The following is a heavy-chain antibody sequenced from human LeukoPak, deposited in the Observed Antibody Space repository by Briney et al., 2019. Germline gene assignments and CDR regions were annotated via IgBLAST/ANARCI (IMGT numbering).Heavy chain of an antibody. CDR2: ISGSGGST. Sequence: GGSLRLSCSTSGFTFSTYAMSWVRQAPGRGLEWVSTISGSGGSTYYADSVKGRFTISRDNSNNTVYLQMNSLRAEDTAVYYCAKDQSRVGASDPFDSWGQGMQVGVSS. V-gene: IGHV3-23*01. CDR1: GFTFSTYA. CDR3: AKDQSRVGASDPFDS. J-gene: IGHJ4*02. D-gene: IGHD1-26*01.